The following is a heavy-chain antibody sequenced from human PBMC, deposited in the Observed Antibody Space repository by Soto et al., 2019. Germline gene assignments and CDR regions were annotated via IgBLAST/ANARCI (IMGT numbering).Heavy chain of an antibody. D-gene: IGHD6-6*01. CDR2: IYYSGST. CDR1: GGSISSSSYY. CDR3: ARQKLPEYSSSSPAFDI. J-gene: IGHJ3*02. Sequence: SETLSLTCTVSGGSISSSSYYWGWIRQPPGKGLEWIGSIYYSGSTYYNPSLKSRVTISVDTSKNQFSLKLSSVTAADTAVYYCARQKLPEYSSSSPAFDIWGQGTMVTVSS. V-gene: IGHV4-39*01.